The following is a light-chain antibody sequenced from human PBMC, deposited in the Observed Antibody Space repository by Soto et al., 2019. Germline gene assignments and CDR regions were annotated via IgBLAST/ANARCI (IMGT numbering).Light chain of an antibody. Sequence: QSLLTQPPSVSGAPGQRVTISCTGSSYNIGAGYDVHWYQQLPGTAPKLLIYGNNNRPSGVPDRFSGSKSGTSASLAITGLQAEDEADYYCQSYDSSLSGWVFGGGTKLTVL. J-gene: IGLJ3*02. CDR3: QSYDSSLSGWV. CDR1: SYNIGAGYD. CDR2: GNN. V-gene: IGLV1-40*01.